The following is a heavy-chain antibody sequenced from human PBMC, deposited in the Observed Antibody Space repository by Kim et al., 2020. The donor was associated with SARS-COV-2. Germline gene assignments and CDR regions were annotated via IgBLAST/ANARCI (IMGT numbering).Heavy chain of an antibody. D-gene: IGHD3-22*01. CDR1: GGSISSGGYY. J-gene: IGHJ4*02. Sequence: SGTLSLTCTVSGGSISSGGYYWSWIRQHPGKGLEWIGYSYYSGSTYYNPSLQSRVTITVNTSKNQFSLKLISVTAAATAVYYCTRVRTTMTVVVMYFDYWGQGTLVTVSS. V-gene: IGHV4-31*03. CDR3: TRVRTTMTVVVMYFDY. CDR2: SYYSGST.